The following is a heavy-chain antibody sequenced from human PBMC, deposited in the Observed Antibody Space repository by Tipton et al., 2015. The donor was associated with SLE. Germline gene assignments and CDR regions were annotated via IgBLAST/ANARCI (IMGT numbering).Heavy chain of an antibody. D-gene: IGHD2-2*01. CDR3: ARFGRSAAMDWFDR. CDR2: IYNTVNT. CDR1: DGSIRSTNYH. J-gene: IGHJ5*02. V-gene: IGHV4-30-4*01. Sequence: TLSLTCTVSDGSIRSTNYHWSWLRQPPGKGLEWIGYIYNTVNTYYNPSLTSRVTISDDTSKNQFSLTLSSVTAADTAIYYCARFGRSAAMDWFDRWGQGTLVTVSS.